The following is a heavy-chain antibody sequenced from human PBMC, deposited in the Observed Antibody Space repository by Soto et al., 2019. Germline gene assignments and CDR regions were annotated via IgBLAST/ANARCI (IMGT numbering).Heavy chain of an antibody. D-gene: IGHD3-9*01. CDR2: IYYSGST. CDR3: ARLLRYFDWLSQYGMDV. J-gene: IGHJ6*02. V-gene: IGHV4-39*01. CDR1: GGSISSSSYY. Sequence: KPSETLSLTCTVSGGSISSSSYYWGWIRQPPGKGLEWIGSIYYSGSTYYNPSLKSRVTISVDTSKNQFSLKLSSVTAADTAVYYCARLLRYFDWLSQYGMDVWGQGTTVTVSS.